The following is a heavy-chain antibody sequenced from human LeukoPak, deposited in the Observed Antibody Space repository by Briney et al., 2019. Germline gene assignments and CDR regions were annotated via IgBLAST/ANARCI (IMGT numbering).Heavy chain of an antibody. CDR3: ARRGYSPGPGDY. CDR1: GYSFTSYW. Sequence: RRGEPLKISCKCSGYSFTSYWIGWVRQMPGKGLEWMGIIYPGDSDTRYSPSFQGQVTISADKSISTAYLQWSSLKASDTAMYYCARRGYSPGPGDYWGQGTLVTVPS. J-gene: IGHJ4*02. D-gene: IGHD5-18*01. CDR2: IYPGDSDT. V-gene: IGHV5-51*01.